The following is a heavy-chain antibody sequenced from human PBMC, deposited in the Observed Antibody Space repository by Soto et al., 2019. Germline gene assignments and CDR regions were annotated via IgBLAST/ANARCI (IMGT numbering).Heavy chain of an antibody. J-gene: IGHJ4*02. D-gene: IGHD3-16*02. CDR1: GFTFSSYD. CDR3: ARSLTILRLGELSLPDY. Sequence: EVQLVESGGGLVQPGGSLRLSCAASGFTFSSYDMHWVRQATGKGLEWVSAIGTAGDTYYPGSVKGRFTNARENAKNSLYLQMNGLRAEDTGVYYCARSLTILRLGELSLPDYWGQGTLVTVSS. CDR2: IGTAGDT. V-gene: IGHV3-13*01.